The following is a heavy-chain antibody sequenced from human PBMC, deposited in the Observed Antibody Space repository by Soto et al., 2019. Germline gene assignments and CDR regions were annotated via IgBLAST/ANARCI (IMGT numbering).Heavy chain of an antibody. J-gene: IGHJ4*02. CDR3: ARRAAAGHYFEH. V-gene: IGHV4-59*08. Sequence: QVQLQESGPGLVKPSETLSLTCTVSGGSISGYYWSWIRQPPGKGLEWIGYIFYSGGTNYNPSLNSRVTISVYTSTNHFSLNLTSVTAADTAVYYCARRAAAGHYFEHWGQGTLVTVSS. D-gene: IGHD6-13*01. CDR2: IFYSGGT. CDR1: GGSISGYY.